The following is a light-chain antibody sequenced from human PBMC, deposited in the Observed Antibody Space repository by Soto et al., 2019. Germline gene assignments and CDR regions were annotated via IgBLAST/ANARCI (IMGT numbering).Light chain of an antibody. V-gene: IGKV3D-20*02. J-gene: IGKJ5*01. Sequence: EIVLTQSPGTLSLSPGEGATLSCRASQSVASRNLAWYQQKSGQAPRLLIYGASSRAIHTPDRFSGSGSGTDFTLTISSLEPEDSAVYYCQQRHMWPITFGQGTRLEIK. CDR2: GAS. CDR1: QSVASRN. CDR3: QQRHMWPIT.